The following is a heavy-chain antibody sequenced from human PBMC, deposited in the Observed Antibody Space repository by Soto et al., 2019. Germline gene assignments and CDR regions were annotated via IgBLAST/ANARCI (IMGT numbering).Heavy chain of an antibody. J-gene: IGHJ4*02. CDR2: ISYDGSNK. CDR3: ARDTRITGTSGYFGY. V-gene: IGHV3-30-3*01. D-gene: IGHD1-7*01. Sequence: GGSLRLSCAASGFTFSSYAMHWVRQAPGKGLEWVAVISYDGSNKYYADSVKGRFTISRDNSKNTLYLQMNSLRAEDTAVYYCARDTRITGTSGYFGYWGQGTLVTVSS. CDR1: GFTFSSYA.